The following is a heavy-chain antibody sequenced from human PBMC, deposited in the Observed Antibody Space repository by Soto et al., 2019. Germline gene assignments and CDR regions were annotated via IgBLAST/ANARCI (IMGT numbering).Heavy chain of an antibody. CDR2: IYYSGST. CDR3: ARSPRARYSSYYWFDP. D-gene: IGHD6-13*01. CDR1: GGSISSGDYY. J-gene: IGHJ5*02. Sequence: PSETLSLTCTVSGGSISSGDYYWSWIRQPPGKGLEWIGYIYYSGSTYYNPSLKSRVTISVDTSKNQFSLKLSSVTAADTAVYYCARSPRARYSSYYWFDPWGQGTLVTVSS. V-gene: IGHV4-30-4*01.